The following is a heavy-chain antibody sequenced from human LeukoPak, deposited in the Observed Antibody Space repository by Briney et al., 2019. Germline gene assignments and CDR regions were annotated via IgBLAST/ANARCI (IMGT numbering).Heavy chain of an antibody. Sequence: PSETLSLTCTVSGGSISSYYWSWIRQPPGKGLEWIGYIYYSGSTNYNPSLKSRVTISVDTSKNQFSLKLSSVTAADTAVYYCASFDSSGRNYFDYWGQGTLVTVSS. J-gene: IGHJ4*02. D-gene: IGHD3-22*01. V-gene: IGHV4-59*12. CDR2: IYYSGST. CDR3: ASFDSSGRNYFDY. CDR1: GGSISSYY.